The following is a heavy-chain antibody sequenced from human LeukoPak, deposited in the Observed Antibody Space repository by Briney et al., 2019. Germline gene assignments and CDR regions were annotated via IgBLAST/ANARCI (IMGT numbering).Heavy chain of an antibody. CDR1: GYTFTEYY. CDR2: INPNSGGA. V-gene: IGHV1-2*02. CDR3: ARGQSLNDY. J-gene: IGHJ4*02. Sequence: ASVKVSCKASGYTFTEYYMHWVRQAPGQGLECMGWINPNSGGANYAEKFQGRVTMTRDTSISTAYMELSRLRYDDTALYYCARGQSLNDYWGQGTLVTVSS.